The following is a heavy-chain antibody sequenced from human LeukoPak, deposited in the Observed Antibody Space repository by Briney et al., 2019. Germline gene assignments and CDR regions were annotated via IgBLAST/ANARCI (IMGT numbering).Heavy chain of an antibody. Sequence: SETLSLTCTVSGGPIISRSYYWGWVRQSPGKGLEWIGSIYDNGCTYYKPALRSRVAISVDTSKNQFSLTLTSVTAADTAVYFCARLVGARPPLHYWGQGTLVTVSS. CDR2: IYDNGCT. CDR3: ARLVGARPPLHY. D-gene: IGHD1-26*01. J-gene: IGHJ4*02. V-gene: IGHV4-39*01. CDR1: GGPIISRSYY.